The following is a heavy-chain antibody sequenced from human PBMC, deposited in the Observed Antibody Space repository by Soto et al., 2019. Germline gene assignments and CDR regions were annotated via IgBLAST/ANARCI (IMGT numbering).Heavy chain of an antibody. V-gene: IGHV1-18*01. CDR3: ARIMVQQLARSFDY. Sequence: ASVKVSCKASGYTYNAYGFSWVRQAPGQGLEWMGWISAYNGDTYYAQKVQGRVTMTTDTSTSTAYMELRSLTSDDTAVYYCARIMVQQLARSFDYRGKGPLVTGS. CDR2: ISAYNGDT. J-gene: IGHJ4*02. D-gene: IGHD6-13*01. CDR1: GYTYNAYG.